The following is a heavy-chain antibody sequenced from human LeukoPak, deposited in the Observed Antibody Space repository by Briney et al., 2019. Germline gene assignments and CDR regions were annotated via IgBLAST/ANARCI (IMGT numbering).Heavy chain of an antibody. D-gene: IGHD3-3*01. CDR2: IYSSGST. J-gene: IGHJ3*02. V-gene: IGHV4-59*01. Sequence: KPSETLSLTCTVSGGSISSYYWSWIRQPPGKGLEWIGYIYSSGSTNYNPSLKSRITISVDTSKNQFSLKLSSVTAADTAVYYCARVRSAFDIWGQGTMVTVFS. CDR1: GGSISSYY. CDR3: ARVRSAFDI.